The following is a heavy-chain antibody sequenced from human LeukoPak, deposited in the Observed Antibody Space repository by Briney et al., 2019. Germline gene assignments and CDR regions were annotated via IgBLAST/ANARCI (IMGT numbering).Heavy chain of an antibody. Sequence: PGGSLRLPCAASGFTVSSNYMSWVRQAPGKGLEWVSVIYSGGSTYYADSVKGRFTISRHNSKNTLYLQMNSLRAEDTAVYYCARDRFCSSTSCHRYYYGMDVWGQGTTVTVSS. CDR2: IYSGGST. CDR3: ARDRFCSSTSCHRYYYGMDV. J-gene: IGHJ6*02. V-gene: IGHV3-53*04. D-gene: IGHD2-2*01. CDR1: GFTVSSNY.